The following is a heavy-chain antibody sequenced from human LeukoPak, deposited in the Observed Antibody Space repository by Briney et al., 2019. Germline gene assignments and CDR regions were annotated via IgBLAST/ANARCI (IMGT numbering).Heavy chain of an antibody. CDR1: GGSIKSYY. Sequence: PSETLSLTCTVSGGSIKSYYWSWIRQPPGKGLEWIGYIYYSGSANYNPSLKSRVTISVDTSKNQFSLKLSSVTAADTAVYHCAKVSGYSSGVFDYWGQGTLVTVSS. D-gene: IGHD6-19*01. V-gene: IGHV4-59*01. CDR2: IYYSGSA. CDR3: AKVSGYSSGVFDY. J-gene: IGHJ4*02.